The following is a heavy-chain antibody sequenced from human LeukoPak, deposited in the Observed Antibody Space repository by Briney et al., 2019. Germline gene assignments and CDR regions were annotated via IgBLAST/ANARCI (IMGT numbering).Heavy chain of an antibody. J-gene: IGHJ4*02. D-gene: IGHD6-13*01. CDR1: GYTFTGYY. CDR3: ARDGGSSWYDTLWYLDY. Sequence: GASVKVSCKASGYTFTGYYMHWVRRAPGQGLEWMGWINPNNGSINYARKFQGRVTMTRDTSISTAYMELSRLRSDDTAVYYCARDGGSSWYDTLWYLDYWGQGTLVTVSS. V-gene: IGHV1-2*02. CDR2: INPNNGSI.